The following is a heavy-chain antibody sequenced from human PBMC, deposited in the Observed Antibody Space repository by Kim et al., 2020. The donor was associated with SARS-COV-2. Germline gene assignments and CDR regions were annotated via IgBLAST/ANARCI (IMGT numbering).Heavy chain of an antibody. V-gene: IGHV3-11*01. Sequence: TIYYADSVKGRFTISRDNAKNSLYLQMNSLRAEDTAVYYCARVDHGLFDYWGQGTLVTVSS. CDR2: TI. CDR3: ARVDHGLFDY. J-gene: IGHJ4*02.